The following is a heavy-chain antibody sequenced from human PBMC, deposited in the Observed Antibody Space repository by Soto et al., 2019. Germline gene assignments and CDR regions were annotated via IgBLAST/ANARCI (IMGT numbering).Heavy chain of an antibody. D-gene: IGHD3-16*01. J-gene: IGHJ4*02. CDR2: IYRSGST. CDR3: ARGPGIMAKIDY. Sequence: SETLSLTCAVSGGSISSGGYSWSWIRQPPGKGLECIGYIYRSGSTNYNPSLKSRVTISVDTSKNQFSLKLTSVTAADTAVYYCARGPGIMAKIDYWGQGTLVTVSS. CDR1: GGSISSGGYS. V-gene: IGHV4-30-2*01.